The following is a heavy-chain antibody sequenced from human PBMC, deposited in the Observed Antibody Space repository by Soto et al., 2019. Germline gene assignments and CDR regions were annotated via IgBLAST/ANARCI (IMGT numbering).Heavy chain of an antibody. V-gene: IGHV1-18*01. CDR2: ISAYNGNT. CDR3: GRDNGFYYDILWDY. CDR1: GYTFTSYG. D-gene: IGHD3-9*01. J-gene: IGHJ4*02. Sequence: ALVKVSCKASGYTFTSYGISWVRQAPGQGLEWMGWISAYNGNTNYAQKLQGRVTMTTDTSTSTAYMELRSLRSDDTAVYYCGRDNGFYYDILWDYWGQGTLVTVS.